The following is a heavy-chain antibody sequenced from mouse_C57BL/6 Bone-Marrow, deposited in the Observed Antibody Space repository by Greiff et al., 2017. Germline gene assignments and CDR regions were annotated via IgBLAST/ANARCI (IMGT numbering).Heavy chain of an antibody. V-gene: IGHV14-4*01. CDR2: IDPENGDT. Sequence: VQLKESGAELVRPGASVKLSCTASGFNIKDDYMHWVKQRPEQGLEWIGWIDPENGDTEYASKFQGKATITADTSSNTAYLQLSSLTSEDTAVYYCTTGYEDFDYWGQGTTLTVSS. J-gene: IGHJ2*01. CDR3: TTGYEDFDY. CDR1: GFNIKDDY. D-gene: IGHD2-3*01.